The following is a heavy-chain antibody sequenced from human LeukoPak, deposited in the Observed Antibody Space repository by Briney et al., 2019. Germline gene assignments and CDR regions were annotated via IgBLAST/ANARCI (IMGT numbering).Heavy chain of an antibody. CDR3: ARDSGFSGTQRGEY. CDR2: ISGSGGST. Sequence: GGSLRLSCAASGFTFSSYAMSWVRQAPGKGLEWVSAISGSGGSTYYADSVKGRFTISRDNSKNTLYLQMNSLRAEDTAVYYCARDSGFSGTQRGEYWGQGALVAVSS. V-gene: IGHV3-23*01. D-gene: IGHD3/OR15-3a*01. CDR1: GFTFSSYA. J-gene: IGHJ4*02.